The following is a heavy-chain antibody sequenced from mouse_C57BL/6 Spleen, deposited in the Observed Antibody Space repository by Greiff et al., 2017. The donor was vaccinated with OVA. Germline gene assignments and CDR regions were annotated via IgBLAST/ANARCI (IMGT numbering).Heavy chain of an antibody. CDR3: ARSPYDYDGYWYFDV. J-gene: IGHJ1*03. V-gene: IGHV2-2*01. CDR1: GFSLTSYG. Sequence: QVQLQQSGPGLVQPSQSLSITCTVSGFSLTSYGVHWVRPSPGKGLEWLGVIWSGGSTDYNAAFISRLSISKDNSKSQVFFKMNSLQADDTAIYYCARSPYDYDGYWYFDVWGTGTTVTVSS. D-gene: IGHD2-4*01. CDR2: IWSGGST.